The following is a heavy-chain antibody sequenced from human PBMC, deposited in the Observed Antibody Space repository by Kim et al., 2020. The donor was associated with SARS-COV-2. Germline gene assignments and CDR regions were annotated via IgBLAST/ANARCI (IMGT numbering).Heavy chain of an antibody. CDR1: GGSISSSSYY. J-gene: IGHJ4*02. CDR2: IYYSGST. V-gene: IGHV4-39*01. CDR3: ARLKQRGYSYGIDY. D-gene: IGHD5-18*01. Sequence: SETLSLTCTVSGGSISSSSYYWGWIRQPPGKGLEWIGSIYYSGSTYYNPSLKSRVTISVDTSKNQFSLKLSSVTAADTAVYYCARLKQRGYSYGIDYWGQGTLVTVSS.